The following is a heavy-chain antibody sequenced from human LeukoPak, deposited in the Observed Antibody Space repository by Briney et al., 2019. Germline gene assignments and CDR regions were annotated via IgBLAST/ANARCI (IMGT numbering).Heavy chain of an antibody. V-gene: IGHV1-2*02. CDR3: ARDERYDSSGYPFDY. D-gene: IGHD3-22*01. CDR2: INPKTGDT. CDR1: GYTFTGYY. Sequence: GASVKVSCKASGYTFTGYYMHWVRQAPGQGLEWVGWINPKTGDTNYAEKFQGRVTMTTDTSISTAYMELSRLRSDDTAVYYCARDERYDSSGYPFDYWGQGTLVTVSS. J-gene: IGHJ4*02.